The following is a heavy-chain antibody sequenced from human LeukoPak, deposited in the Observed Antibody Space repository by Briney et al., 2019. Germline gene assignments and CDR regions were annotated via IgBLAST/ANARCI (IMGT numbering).Heavy chain of an antibody. J-gene: IGHJ4*02. CDR2: ISGSGGST. CDR1: GFTFSSYA. D-gene: IGHD6-6*01. CDR3: AKARFEYSSSYVDY. V-gene: IGHV3-23*01. Sequence: GGSLRLSCAASGFTFSSYAMSWVRQAPGKGLEWVSAISGSGGSTYYADSVKGRFTISRDNSKNTLYLQMNSLRAEDTAVYYCAKARFEYSSSYVDYWGQGTLVTVSS.